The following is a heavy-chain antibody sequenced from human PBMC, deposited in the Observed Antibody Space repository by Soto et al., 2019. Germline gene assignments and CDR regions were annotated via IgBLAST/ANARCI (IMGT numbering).Heavy chain of an antibody. CDR3: ARADLQLLFDY. J-gene: IGHJ4*02. D-gene: IGHD2-2*01. CDR2: INWDGGRK. Sequence: PGGSLRLSCAASGFTFDDYGMSWVRQAPGKGLEWVAGINWDGGRKDYADSVKGRFTISRDNAKNSLYLQMNSLRAEDTAVYYCARADLQLLFDYWGQGTLVTVS. V-gene: IGHV3-20*04. CDR1: GFTFDDYG.